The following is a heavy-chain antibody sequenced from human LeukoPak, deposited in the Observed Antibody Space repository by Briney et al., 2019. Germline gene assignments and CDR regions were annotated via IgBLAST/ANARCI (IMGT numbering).Heavy chain of an antibody. D-gene: IGHD1-26*01. CDR3: AKVGIVGATRGSFDY. Sequence: PGGTLRLSCAASGFTFSSYGMSWVRQAPGKGLEWVSAISGSGATTYYADSVKGRFTISRDNSKNTLYLQMNSLRAEDTAVYYCAKVGIVGATRGSFDYWGRGTLVTVSS. V-gene: IGHV3-23*01. CDR2: ISGSGATT. J-gene: IGHJ4*02. CDR1: GFTFSSYG.